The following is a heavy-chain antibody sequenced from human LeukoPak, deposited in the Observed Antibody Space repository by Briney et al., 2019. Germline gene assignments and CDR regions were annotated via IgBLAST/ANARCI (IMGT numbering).Heavy chain of an antibody. J-gene: IGHJ4*02. CDR1: GFTFSSYA. CDR3: AREAPNCRGDCLDY. Sequence: PGGSLRLSCAASGFTFSSYAMHWVRQAPGKGLEWVSYISYSDDTIYYADSVKGRFTISRDNAKNSLYLQMNSLRAEDTAVYYCAREAPNCRGDCLDYWGQGTLVTVSS. V-gene: IGHV3-48*03. D-gene: IGHD2-21*02. CDR2: ISYSDDTI.